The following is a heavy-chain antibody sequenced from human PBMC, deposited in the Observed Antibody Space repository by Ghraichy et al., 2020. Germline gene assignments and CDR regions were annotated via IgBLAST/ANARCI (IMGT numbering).Heavy chain of an antibody. V-gene: IGHV3-21*01. CDR2: ISSSSSYI. D-gene: IGHD1-26*01. CDR1: GFTFSSYS. CDR3: ARSTQWELLRMDY. Sequence: GESLNISCAASGFTFSSYSMNWVRQAPGKGLEWVSSISSSSSYIYYADSVKGRFTISRDNAKNSLYLQMNSLRAEDTAVYYCARSTQWELLRMDYWGQGTLVTVSS. J-gene: IGHJ4*02.